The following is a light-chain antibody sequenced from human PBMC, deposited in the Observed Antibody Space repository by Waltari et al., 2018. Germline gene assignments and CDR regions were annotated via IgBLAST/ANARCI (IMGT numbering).Light chain of an antibody. Sequence: SSELTQPPSVSVSPGQTARITCSGETLPRQPASWYQQKPGPAPVLVMYKGSERPSEIPDRFSGSSSGTTVTLTISGVQQEDEGDYYCQSADSDGTFVFGGGTTVSVL. CDR1: TLPRQP. CDR2: KGS. CDR3: QSADSDGTFV. V-gene: IGLV3-25*03. J-gene: IGLJ1*01.